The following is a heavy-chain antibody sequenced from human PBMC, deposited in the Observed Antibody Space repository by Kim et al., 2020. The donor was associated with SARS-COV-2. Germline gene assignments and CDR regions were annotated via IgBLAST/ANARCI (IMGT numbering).Heavy chain of an antibody. Sequence: GGSLRLSCAASGFTFSSYSMNWVRQAPGKGLEWVSSISSSSSYIYYADSVKGRFTISRDNAKNSLYLQMNSLRAEDTAVYYCAREGQFYDILTDQGENYYYYGMDVWGQGTTVTVSS. CDR2: ISSSSSYI. V-gene: IGHV3-21*01. CDR1: GFTFSSYS. J-gene: IGHJ6*02. D-gene: IGHD3-9*01. CDR3: AREGQFYDILTDQGENYYYYGMDV.